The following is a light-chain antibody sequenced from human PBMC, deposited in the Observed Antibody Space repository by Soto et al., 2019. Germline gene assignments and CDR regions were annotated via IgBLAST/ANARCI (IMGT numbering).Light chain of an antibody. CDR2: GAS. CDR3: QQSYSTPLT. Sequence: DIQMTQSPSSLSASVGDRVTITCRASETITYYLNWYQQKPGKAPKLLIHGASSLQSGVPSRFNGRGSGTDFTLTITSLQLEDLATYDCQQSYSTPLTFGGGTKVEI. J-gene: IGKJ4*01. CDR1: ETITYY. V-gene: IGKV1-39*01.